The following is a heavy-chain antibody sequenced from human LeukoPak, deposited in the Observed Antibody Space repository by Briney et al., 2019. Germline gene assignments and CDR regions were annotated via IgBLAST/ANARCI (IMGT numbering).Heavy chain of an antibody. CDR3: AKALGISREFDY. V-gene: IGHV3-23*01. CDR2: ISDSGGST. J-gene: IGHJ4*02. Sequence: PGRSLRLSCAASGLTFDTYAMSWVRQAPGKGLEWVSLISDSGGSTYYPDSVKGRFTISRDNSKNTLYLQMNSLRAEDSAVYYCAKALGISREFDYWGRGTLVTVSS. D-gene: IGHD7-27*01. CDR1: GLTFDTYA.